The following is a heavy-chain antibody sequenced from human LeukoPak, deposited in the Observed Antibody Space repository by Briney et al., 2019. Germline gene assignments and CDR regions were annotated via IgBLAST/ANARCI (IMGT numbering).Heavy chain of an antibody. V-gene: IGHV4-38-2*02. Sequence: SETLSLTCTVSGYSISSGYYWGWIRQPPGKGLELIGTIYHSGTTSYNPSLKSRVTISVDTSKNQFSLKLNSVTAADTAVYYCARLGEQWLVPDCWGQGTLVTVPS. D-gene: IGHD6-19*01. CDR2: IYHSGTT. J-gene: IGHJ4*02. CDR1: GYSISSGYY. CDR3: ARLGEQWLVPDC.